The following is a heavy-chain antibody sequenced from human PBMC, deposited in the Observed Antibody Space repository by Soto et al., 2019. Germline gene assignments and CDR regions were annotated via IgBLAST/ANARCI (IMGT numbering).Heavy chain of an antibody. CDR1: GGSISKFY. V-gene: IGHV4-4*07. CDR2: VYAAGTT. Sequence: QVQLQESGPGVLKPSETLSLSCSVSGGSISKFYWSWIRKTAGKGLERMGRVYAAGTTDSNPSLRSRVTMSVDISKKPFSLRLTSVTAADTGVYYCVRDGSKALSDWFDPWGQGKLVTVSS. CDR3: VRDGSKALSDWFDP. J-gene: IGHJ5*02. D-gene: IGHD6-6*01.